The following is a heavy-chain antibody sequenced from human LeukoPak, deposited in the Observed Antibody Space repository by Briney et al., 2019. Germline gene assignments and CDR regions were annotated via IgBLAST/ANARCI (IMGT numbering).Heavy chain of an antibody. Sequence: KPSGTLSLTCTVSGGYISSNYWSWIRQPAGKGLEWIGRIYTSGSTNYNPSLKSRVTMSVDTSKNQFSLKLSSVTAADTAVYYCARDRSGAVPGDYFDYWGQGTLVTVSS. V-gene: IGHV4-4*07. J-gene: IGHJ4*02. CDR1: GGYISSNY. CDR3: ARDRSGAVPGDYFDY. CDR2: IYTSGST. D-gene: IGHD6-19*01.